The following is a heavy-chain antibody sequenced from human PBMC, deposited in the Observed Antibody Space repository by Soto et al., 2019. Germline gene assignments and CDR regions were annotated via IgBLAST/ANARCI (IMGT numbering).Heavy chain of an antibody. CDR3: ARESDALNWFDP. CDR1: GFTFSSYS. J-gene: IGHJ5*02. Sequence: GGSLRLSCAASGFTFSSYSMNCVRQAPGKGLEWVSYISSSSSTIYYADSVKGRFTISRDNAKNSLYLQMNSLRDEDTAVYYCARESDALNWFDPWGQGTLVTVSS. V-gene: IGHV3-48*02. CDR2: ISSSSSTI. D-gene: IGHD2-2*01.